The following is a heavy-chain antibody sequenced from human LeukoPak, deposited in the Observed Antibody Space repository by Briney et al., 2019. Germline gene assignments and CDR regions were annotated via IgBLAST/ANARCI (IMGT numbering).Heavy chain of an antibody. V-gene: IGHV4-39*07. Sequence: SETLSLTCTVSGDSISSSSYYWGWIRQPPGKGLEWIGTIYYSGSTYYNPSLKSRVTISVDTSKNQFSLKLSSVTAADTAVYYCARGQITFGGVIVTLFDYWGQGTLVTVSS. CDR2: IYYSGST. J-gene: IGHJ4*02. D-gene: IGHD3-16*02. CDR1: GDSISSSSYY. CDR3: ARGQITFGGVIVTLFDY.